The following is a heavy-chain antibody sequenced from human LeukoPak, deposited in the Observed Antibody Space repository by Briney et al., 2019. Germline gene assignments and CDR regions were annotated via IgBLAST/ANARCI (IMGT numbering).Heavy chain of an antibody. Sequence: GGSLRLSCATSGFTFTNAWMSWVRQAPGKGLEWVGRIKRKTDGGTADYAAPVKGRFTISRDDSKNILYLQMNSLKTEDSALYYCTTLTDGSADYWGQGALVTVSS. D-gene: IGHD5-24*01. CDR3: TTLTDGSADY. CDR2: IKRKTDGGTA. CDR1: GFTFTNAW. J-gene: IGHJ4*02. V-gene: IGHV3-15*01.